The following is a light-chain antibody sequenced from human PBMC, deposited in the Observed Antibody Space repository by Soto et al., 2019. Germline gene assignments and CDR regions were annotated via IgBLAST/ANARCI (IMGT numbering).Light chain of an antibody. Sequence: QSVLTQPPSASGTPGQRVTISCSGSSSNFGSNNVYWYQQLPGTAPKLLIYRNNKRPSGVPDRFSGSKSGTSASLAISGLRSEDEADYYCATWQDSQSGPYVFGTGTRSPS. CDR1: SSNFGSNN. CDR2: RNN. J-gene: IGLJ1*01. CDR3: ATWQDSQSGPYV. V-gene: IGLV1-47*01.